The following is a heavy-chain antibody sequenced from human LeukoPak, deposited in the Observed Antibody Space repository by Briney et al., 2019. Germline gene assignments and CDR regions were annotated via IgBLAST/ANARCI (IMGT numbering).Heavy chain of an antibody. CDR3: AKDDDYYYGMDV. Sequence: PGGSLRLSCAASGFTFSSYTMNWVRQAPGKGLEWVSFISSRSTYIYYADSVKGRFTISRDNAKNSLYLQMNSLRAEDTAVYYCAKDDDYYYGMDVWGQGTTVTVSS. CDR2: ISSRSTYI. CDR1: GFTFSSYT. J-gene: IGHJ6*02. V-gene: IGHV3-21*01.